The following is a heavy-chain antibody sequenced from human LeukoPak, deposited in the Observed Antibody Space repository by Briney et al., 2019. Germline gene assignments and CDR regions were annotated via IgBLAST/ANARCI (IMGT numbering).Heavy chain of an antibody. CDR2: IIPIFGTA. Sequence: ASVKVSCKASGGTFSSYAISWVRQAPGQGLEWMGGIIPIFGTANYAQKFQGRVTITADESTSTAYMELSSLRSEDTAVYYRAPHCSSSTSCYADPWGQGTLVTVSS. CDR1: GGTFSSYA. CDR3: APHCSSSTSCYADP. D-gene: IGHD2-2*01. V-gene: IGHV1-69*13. J-gene: IGHJ5*02.